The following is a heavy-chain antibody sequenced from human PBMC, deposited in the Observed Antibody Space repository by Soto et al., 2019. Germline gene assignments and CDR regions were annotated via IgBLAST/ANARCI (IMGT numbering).Heavy chain of an antibody. CDR1: GFSLSTTGEG. CDR2: IYWNDDK. J-gene: IGHJ4*02. CDR3: THVTVYNSGSYHMFYDFAS. V-gene: IGHV2-5*01. D-gene: IGHD3-10*01. Sequence: SGPTLVNPTQTLTVTCTFSGFSLSTTGEGVGWIRQPPGKALEWLALIYWNDDKSYSPSLKSRLTVAKDTSKNQVVLTMTNMEPVDTARSYCTHVTVYNSGSYHMFYDFASWGQGTLVPVSS.